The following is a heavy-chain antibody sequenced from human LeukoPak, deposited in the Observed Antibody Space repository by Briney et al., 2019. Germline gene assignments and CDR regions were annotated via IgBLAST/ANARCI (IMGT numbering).Heavy chain of an antibody. Sequence: SETLSLTCTVSGGSISSYYWSWIRQPPGKGLEWIGYIYYSGSTNYNPSLKSRVTISVDTSKNQFSLKLSSVTAADTAVYYCASRSNYYDSSGSSGWFDPWGQGTLVTVSS. V-gene: IGHV4-59*12. J-gene: IGHJ5*02. CDR2: IYYSGST. D-gene: IGHD3-22*01. CDR3: ASRSNYYDSSGSSGWFDP. CDR1: GGSISSYY.